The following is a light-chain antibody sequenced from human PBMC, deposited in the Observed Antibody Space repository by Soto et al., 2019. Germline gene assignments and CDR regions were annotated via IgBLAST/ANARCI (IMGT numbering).Light chain of an antibody. J-gene: IGKJ4*01. CDR1: QIVSSN. V-gene: IGKV3-15*01. CDR2: GAS. Sequence: EIVLTQSPATLSVSPGERATLSCRASQIVSSNLAWYQQKPGQAPRLLVYGASTRATGIPARFSGSGSGTQFTLTISSLQSEDFAVYYCQQHNNWPLTFGGGTKVDIK. CDR3: QQHNNWPLT.